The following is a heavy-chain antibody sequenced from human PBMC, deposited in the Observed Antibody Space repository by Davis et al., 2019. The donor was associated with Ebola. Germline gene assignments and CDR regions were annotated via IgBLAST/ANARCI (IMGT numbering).Heavy chain of an antibody. Sequence: SETLSLTCTVSGGSISSYYWSWIRQPAGKGLEWIGRIYTSGSTNYNPSLKSRVTMSVDTSKNQFSLKLGSVTAADTAVYYCARDAMVRGVIISPIWFDPWGQGTLVTVSS. CDR2: IYTSGST. V-gene: IGHV4-4*07. CDR1: GGSISSYY. CDR3: ARDAMVRGVIISPIWFDP. J-gene: IGHJ5*02. D-gene: IGHD3-10*01.